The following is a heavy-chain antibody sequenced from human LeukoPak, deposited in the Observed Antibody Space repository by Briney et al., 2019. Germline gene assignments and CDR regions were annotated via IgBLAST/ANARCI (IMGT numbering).Heavy chain of an antibody. Sequence: APVKVSCKASGYSFISYGLYWVRQAPGQGLEWMGWISPYNGNTNYAQNLQGRVTKTTDTSTSTAYMELRSLRSDDTAVYYCAGVDNGGFTWSLYYFDYWGQETPATVSS. CDR2: ISPYNGNT. V-gene: IGHV1-18*01. J-gene: IGHJ4*02. CDR3: AGVDNGGFTWSLYYFDY. CDR1: GYSFISYG. D-gene: IGHD1-14*01.